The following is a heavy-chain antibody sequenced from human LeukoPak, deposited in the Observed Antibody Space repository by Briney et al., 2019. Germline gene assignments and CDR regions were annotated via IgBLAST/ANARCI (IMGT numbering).Heavy chain of an antibody. CDR3: ARGQWLPNYYFDC. Sequence: GGSLRLSCAASGFTFSDYYMSWIRQAPGKGLEWISYISTTGTTIYYADSVEGRFTIFRDNGKNSLYLQMNSLRAEDTAVYYCARGQWLPNYYFDCWGQGTLVTVSS. D-gene: IGHD6-19*01. CDR2: ISTTGTTI. J-gene: IGHJ4*02. V-gene: IGHV3-11*04. CDR1: GFTFSDYY.